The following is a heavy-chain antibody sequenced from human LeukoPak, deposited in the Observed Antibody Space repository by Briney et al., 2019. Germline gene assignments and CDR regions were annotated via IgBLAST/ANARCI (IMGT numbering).Heavy chain of an antibody. J-gene: IGHJ4*02. D-gene: IGHD5-18*01. CDR1: GGSISSSSYY. Sequence: SETLSLTCTVSGGSISSSSYYWGWIRQPPGKGLEWIGSIYYSGSTYYNPSLKSRVTISVDTSKNQFSLKLSSVTAADTAVYYCARDARWGLQLWWPYFDYWGQGTLVTVSS. CDR2: IYYSGST. V-gene: IGHV4-39*07. CDR3: ARDARWGLQLWWPYFDY.